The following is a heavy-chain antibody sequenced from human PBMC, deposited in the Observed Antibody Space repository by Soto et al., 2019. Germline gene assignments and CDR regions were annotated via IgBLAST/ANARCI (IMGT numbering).Heavy chain of an antibody. J-gene: IGHJ4*02. Sequence: QVHLQESGPGLVKPSQTLSLSCTVSGDSISSPHYYWTWIRQPPGKGLEWVGYIYYTGNNFYNPALKCRVAMSVDPSTNQFSLKLASVTDADTAVYFCAREPKQNYDSSPWNGGFDSWGPGTLVTVSS. CDR2: IYYTGNN. CDR3: AREPKQNYDSSPWNGGFDS. D-gene: IGHD3-22*01. V-gene: IGHV4-30-4*01. CDR1: GDSISSPHYY.